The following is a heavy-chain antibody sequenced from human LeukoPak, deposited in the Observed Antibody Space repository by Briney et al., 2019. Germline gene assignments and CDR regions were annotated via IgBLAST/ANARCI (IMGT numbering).Heavy chain of an antibody. CDR1: GGSISSGGYY. CDR2: IYRSGST. D-gene: IGHD3-10*01. CDR3: ARDRGSGSYGG. J-gene: IGHJ4*02. Sequence: SQTLSLTCTVSGGSISSGGYYWSWIRQPPGKGLEWIGYIYRSGSTYYNPSLKSRVTISVDRSKNQFSLKLSSVTAADTAVYYCARDRGSGSYGGWGQGTLVTVSS. V-gene: IGHV4-30-2*01.